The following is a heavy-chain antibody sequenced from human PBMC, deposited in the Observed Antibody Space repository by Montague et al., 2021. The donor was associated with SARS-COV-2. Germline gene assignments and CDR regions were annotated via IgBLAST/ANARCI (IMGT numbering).Heavy chain of an antibody. CDR2: IFYSGST. D-gene: IGHD3-22*01. V-gene: IGHV4-59*01. J-gene: IGHJ6*02. CDR3: ARLAYDSSDGMDV. Sequence: SETLSLTCTVSGGSISTYYWNWIRQFPGKGLEWIGYIFYSGSTNYNPSLQSRVIISVDRSKIQFSLKLNSVTAADTAIYYCARLAYDSSDGMDVWGQGTTVTVSS. CDR1: GGSISTYY.